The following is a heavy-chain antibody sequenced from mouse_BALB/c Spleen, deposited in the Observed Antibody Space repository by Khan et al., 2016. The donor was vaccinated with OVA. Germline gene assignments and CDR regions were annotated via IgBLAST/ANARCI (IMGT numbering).Heavy chain of an antibody. V-gene: IGHV2-2*02. J-gene: IGHJ3*01. CDR3: ARNYDYGEGLSY. CDR2: IWSGGST. D-gene: IGHD2-4*01. CDR1: GFSLTSYG. Sequence: VQLVESGPGLVQPSQSLSITCTVSGFSLTSYGVHWVRQSPGKGLEWLGVIWSGGSTDYNAAFISRLSISKDNSKSQVFFKLNNLQANDTAIYYCARNYDYGEGLSYWGQGTLVTVSA.